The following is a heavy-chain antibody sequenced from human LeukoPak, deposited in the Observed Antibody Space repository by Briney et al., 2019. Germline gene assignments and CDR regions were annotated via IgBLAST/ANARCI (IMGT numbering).Heavy chain of an antibody. CDR2: ISSSGSTI. CDR1: GFTFSDYY. Sequence: GGSLRLSCAASGFTFSDYYMSWIRQAPGKGLEWVPYISSSGSTIYYADSVKGRFTISRDNAKNSLYLQMNSLRAEDTAVYYCARDRYSSWYDYWGQGTLVTVSS. J-gene: IGHJ4*02. D-gene: IGHD6-13*01. CDR3: ARDRYSSWYDY. V-gene: IGHV3-11*01.